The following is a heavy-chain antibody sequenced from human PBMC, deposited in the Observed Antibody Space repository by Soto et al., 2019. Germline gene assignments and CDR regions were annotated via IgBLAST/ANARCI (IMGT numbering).Heavy chain of an antibody. CDR1: GGTFSSYA. CDR3: ARVYYYDSSGYYLVPYYYGMDV. D-gene: IGHD3-22*01. V-gene: IGHV1-69*05. Sequence: SVKVSCKASGGTFSSYAITWVRQAPGQGLEWMGGIIPIFGTANYAQKLQGRVTMTTDTSTSTAYMELRSLRSDDTAVYYCARVYYYDSSGYYLVPYYYGMDVWGQGTTVTVS. CDR2: IIPIFGTA. J-gene: IGHJ6*02.